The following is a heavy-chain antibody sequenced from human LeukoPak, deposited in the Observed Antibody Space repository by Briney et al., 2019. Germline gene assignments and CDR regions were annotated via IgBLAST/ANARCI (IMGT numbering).Heavy chain of an antibody. D-gene: IGHD2-2*01. J-gene: IGHJ3*02. V-gene: IGHV3-74*01. CDR2: IEGDGSRT. Sequence: PGGSLRLSCAASGFTLGDFWVFWVRQAPGKGLEWVSRIEGDGSRTNTAASVKGRFTISRDNAKNTVYLQMNSLRVEDTAVYYCTRDFRYVAFDIWGQGTMVTVSS. CDR1: GFTLGDFW. CDR3: TRDFRYVAFDI.